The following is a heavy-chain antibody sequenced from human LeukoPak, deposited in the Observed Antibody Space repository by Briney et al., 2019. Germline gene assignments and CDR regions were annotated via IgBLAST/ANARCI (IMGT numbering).Heavy chain of an antibody. Sequence: ASVKVSCKASGYTFTSYYMHWVRQAPGQGLEWMGIINPSGGSTSYAQKFQGRVTMTRDMSTSTVYMELSSLRSGDTAVYYCARDQGYCSGGSCYEGSYFQHWGQGTLVTVSS. D-gene: IGHD2-15*01. CDR2: INPSGGST. CDR3: ARDQGYCSGGSCYEGSYFQH. V-gene: IGHV1-46*01. J-gene: IGHJ1*01. CDR1: GYTFTSYY.